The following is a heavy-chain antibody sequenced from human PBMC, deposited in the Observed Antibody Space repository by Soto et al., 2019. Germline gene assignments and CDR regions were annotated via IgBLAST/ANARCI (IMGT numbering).Heavy chain of an antibody. D-gene: IGHD5-18*01. V-gene: IGHV4-4*02. CDR2: VYHSGST. CDR1: GGSISTSNW. Sequence: SETLSLTCAVSGGSISTSNWWSWVRQPPGKGLEWIGEVYHSGSTNYNPSFKSRVAMSVDKSKNQFSLKLNSVTAADTALYYCVCVFSGGYGYGFYYYGMDVWGQGTTVTVSS. J-gene: IGHJ6*02. CDR3: VCVFSGGYGYGFYYYGMDV.